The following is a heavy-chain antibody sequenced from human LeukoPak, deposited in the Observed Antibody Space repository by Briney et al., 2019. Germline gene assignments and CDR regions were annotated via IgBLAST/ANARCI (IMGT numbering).Heavy chain of an antibody. CDR3: ARDEWLGEEWGLY. Sequence: GASVKVSCKASGYTLTNYAMNWVRQAPGQGLEWMGWISTSNGNTEIARKFQGRVTMTTDTSTSTGYMELRGLRSDDTAVYYCARDEWLGEEWGLYWGQGTLVTVSS. D-gene: IGHD3-10*01. J-gene: IGHJ4*02. CDR1: GYTLTNYA. V-gene: IGHV1-18*01. CDR2: ISTSNGNT.